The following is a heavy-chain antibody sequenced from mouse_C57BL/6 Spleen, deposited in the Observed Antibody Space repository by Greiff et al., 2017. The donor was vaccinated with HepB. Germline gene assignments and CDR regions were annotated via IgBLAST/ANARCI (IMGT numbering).Heavy chain of an antibody. CDR1: GFTFSSYA. D-gene: IGHD1-1*01. CDR3: ARDGITTVSFDV. J-gene: IGHJ1*03. V-gene: IGHV5-4*01. Sequence: DVQLVESGGGLVKPGGSLKLSCAASGFTFSSYAMSWVRQTPEKRLEWVATISDGGSYTYYPDNVKGRFTISRDNAKNNLYLQMSHLKSEDTAMYYCARDGITTVSFDVWGTGTTVTVSS. CDR2: ISDGGSYT.